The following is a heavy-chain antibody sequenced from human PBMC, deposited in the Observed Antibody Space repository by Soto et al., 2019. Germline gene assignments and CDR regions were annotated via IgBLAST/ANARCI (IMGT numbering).Heavy chain of an antibody. J-gene: IGHJ4*02. Sequence: QVQLVQSGAEEKKPGASVKVSCKASGYTFTNYAMHWVRQAPGQRLEWMGWINAGNGNTKYSQKFQGRVTITRDTSASTAYMELSSLRSEDTAVYYYARVSAYYLPDYCGKGTLVTVSS. V-gene: IGHV1-3*05. CDR2: INAGNGNT. CDR3: ARVSAYYLPDY. CDR1: GYTFTNYA. D-gene: IGHD1-26*01.